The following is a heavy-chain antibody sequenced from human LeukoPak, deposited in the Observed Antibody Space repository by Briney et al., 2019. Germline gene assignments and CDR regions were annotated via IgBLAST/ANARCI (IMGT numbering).Heavy chain of an antibody. CDR1: GYTFTGYY. D-gene: IGHD3-22*01. Sequence: ASVKVSCKASGYTFTGYYMHWVRQAPGQGLEWMGWISAYNGNTNYAQKLQGRVTMTTDTSTSTAYMELRSLRSDDTAVYYCARDSSSGYPPLFDYWGQGTLVTVSS. J-gene: IGHJ4*02. V-gene: IGHV1-18*04. CDR2: ISAYNGNT. CDR3: ARDSSSGYPPLFDY.